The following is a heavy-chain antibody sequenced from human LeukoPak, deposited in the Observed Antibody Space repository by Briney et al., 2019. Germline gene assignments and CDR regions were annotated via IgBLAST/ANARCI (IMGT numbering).Heavy chain of an antibody. CDR2: ISSSGSTI. D-gene: IGHD5-24*01. Sequence: PGGSLRLSCAASGFTFSSYEMNWVRQAPGKGLEWVSYISSSGSTIYYVDSVKGRFTISRDNAKNSLYLQINSLRAEDTAVYYCARADGYNFDYWGQGTLVTVSS. CDR1: GFTFSSYE. J-gene: IGHJ4*02. V-gene: IGHV3-48*03. CDR3: ARADGYNFDY.